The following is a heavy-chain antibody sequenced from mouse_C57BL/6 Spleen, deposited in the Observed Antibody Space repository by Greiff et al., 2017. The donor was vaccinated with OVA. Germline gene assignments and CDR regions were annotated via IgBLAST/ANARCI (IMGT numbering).Heavy chain of an antibody. CDR1: GYTFTDYY. V-gene: IGHV1-26*01. D-gene: IGHD2-3*01. Sequence: EVQLQQSGPELVKPGASVKISCKASGYTFTDYYMNWVKQSHGKSLEWIGDINPNNGGTSYNQKFKGKATLTVDKSSSTAYMELRSLTSEDSAVYYCARGVYDGYFHWYFDVWGTGTTVTVSS. J-gene: IGHJ1*03. CDR3: ARGVYDGYFHWYFDV. CDR2: INPNNGGT.